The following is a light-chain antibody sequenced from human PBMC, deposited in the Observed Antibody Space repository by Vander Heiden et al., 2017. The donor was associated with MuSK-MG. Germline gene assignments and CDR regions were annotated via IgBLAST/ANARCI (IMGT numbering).Light chain of an antibody. CDR3: SSYTRSSTLGV. CDR1: SSDVGGYNY. V-gene: IGLV2-14*01. Sequence: QSALTQPASVSGSPGPSITITCTGTSSDVGGYNYVSWYQQHPGKAPKLMIYEVSNRPSGVSNRFSGSKSGNTASLTISGLQAEDEADYYCSSYTRSSTLGVFGTGTKVTVL. J-gene: IGLJ1*01. CDR2: EVS.